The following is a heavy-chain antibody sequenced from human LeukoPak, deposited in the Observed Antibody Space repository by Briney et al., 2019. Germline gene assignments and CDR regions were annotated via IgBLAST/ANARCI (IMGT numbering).Heavy chain of an antibody. CDR3: AKGKYYYDSSGFDY. D-gene: IGHD3-22*01. V-gene: IGHV3-23*01. Sequence: GGSLRLSCAASGFTFGSYAMSWVRQAPGKGLEWVSAISGSGGSTYYADSVKGRFTISRDNSKNTLYLQMNSLRAEDTAVYYCAKGKYYYDSSGFDYWGQGTLVTVSS. CDR1: GFTFGSYA. CDR2: ISGSGGST. J-gene: IGHJ4*02.